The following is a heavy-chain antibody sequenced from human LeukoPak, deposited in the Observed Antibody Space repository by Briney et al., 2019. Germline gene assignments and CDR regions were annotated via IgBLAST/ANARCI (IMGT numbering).Heavy chain of an antibody. V-gene: IGHV1-69*02. CDR2: IIPILGIA. CDR3: ASCTPTQWTNWFDP. CDR1: GGTFSSYT. D-gene: IGHD6-19*01. Sequence: SVKVSCKASGGTFSSYTISWVRQAPGQGLEWMGRIIPILGIANYAQKFQGRVTITTDESTSTAYMELSSLRSEDTAVYYCASCTPTQWTNWFDPWGQGTLVTVSS. J-gene: IGHJ5*02.